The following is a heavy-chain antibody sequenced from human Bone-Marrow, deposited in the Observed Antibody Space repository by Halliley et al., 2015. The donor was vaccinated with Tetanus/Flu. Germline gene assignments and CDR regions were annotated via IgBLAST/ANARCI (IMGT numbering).Heavy chain of an antibody. D-gene: IGHD3-3*01. CDR2: MYYSGST. J-gene: IGHJ4*02. V-gene: IGHV4-59*01. CDR3: ARDSEIVDFWSGSPGY. Sequence: WVGYMYYSGSTKSNPSLKSRVTISGDTTKNQISLKLASVTAADTAVYYCARDSEIVDFWSGSPGYWGQGILVTVSS.